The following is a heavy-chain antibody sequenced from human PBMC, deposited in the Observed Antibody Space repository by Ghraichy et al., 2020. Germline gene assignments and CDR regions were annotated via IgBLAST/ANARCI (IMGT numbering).Heavy chain of an antibody. D-gene: IGHD6-13*01. Sequence: VKVSCKASGYTFTSYGITWVRQAPGQGLEWMGWISAYNGNTNYAQNVQGRVTMTTETSTSTAYMELRSLRSDDTAVYYCARAGLTAAGTYYYYMDVWGKGTTVTVSS. J-gene: IGHJ6*03. CDR1: GYTFTSYG. V-gene: IGHV1-18*04. CDR2: ISAYNGNT. CDR3: ARAGLTAAGTYYYYMDV.